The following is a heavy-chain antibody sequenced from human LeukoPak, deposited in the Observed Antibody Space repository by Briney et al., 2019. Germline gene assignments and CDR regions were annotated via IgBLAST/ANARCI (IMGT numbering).Heavy chain of an antibody. V-gene: IGHV4-31*03. CDR2: MFYSGGT. J-gene: IGHJ4*02. CDR1: GGATSSGGYY. Sequence: PSQTLSLTCTVSGGATSSGGYYWSWIRQHPEKGPEWIGHMFYSGGTYYNPSLKSRVSMSVDTSQNHFSLKLTSVTAADTAVYYCARGDPLRYWGQGIRVTVSS. CDR3: ARGDPLRY. D-gene: IGHD3-16*02.